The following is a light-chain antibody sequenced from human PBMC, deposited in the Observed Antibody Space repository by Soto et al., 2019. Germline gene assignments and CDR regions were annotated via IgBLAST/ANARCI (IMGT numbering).Light chain of an antibody. CDR2: DAS. CDR1: QSVGTF. Sequence: EIVLTQSPGTLSLSPGERATLSCRASQSVGTFLAWYQQKPGQAPRLLIHDASNRATGIPARFSGSGSGTDFALTISRLEPEDFAVYYCHQYGTSSRTFGQGTKVDIK. CDR3: HQYGTSSRT. V-gene: IGKV3-20*01. J-gene: IGKJ1*01.